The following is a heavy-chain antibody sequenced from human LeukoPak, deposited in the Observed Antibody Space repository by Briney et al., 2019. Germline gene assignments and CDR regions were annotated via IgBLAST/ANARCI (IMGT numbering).Heavy chain of an antibody. D-gene: IGHD5-18*01. J-gene: IGHJ6*04. CDR1: GGTFSSYA. Sequence: SVKVSCKASGGTFSSYAISWVRQAPGQGLEWMGRIIPIFGIANYAQKFQGRVTITADKSTSTAYMEQSSLRSEDTAVYYCASSGYSSSRGVRGNSYGMDVWGKGTTVTVSS. CDR2: IIPIFGIA. V-gene: IGHV1-69*04. CDR3: ASSGYSSSRGVRGNSYGMDV.